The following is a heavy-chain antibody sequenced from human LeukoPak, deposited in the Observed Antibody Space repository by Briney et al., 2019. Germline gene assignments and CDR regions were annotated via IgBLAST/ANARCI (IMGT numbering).Heavy chain of an antibody. J-gene: IGHJ6*02. Sequence: GGSLRLSCAASGFTVSSNYMTWVRQAPGKGLEWVAVISYDGSNKYYADSVKGRFTISRDNSKNTLYLQMNSLRAEDTAVYFCARGFSDCTSARCFVGPYGMDVWGQGTTVTVSS. CDR2: ISYDGSNK. CDR3: ARGFSDCTSARCFVGPYGMDV. D-gene: IGHD2-2*01. CDR1: GFTVSSNY. V-gene: IGHV3-30-3*01.